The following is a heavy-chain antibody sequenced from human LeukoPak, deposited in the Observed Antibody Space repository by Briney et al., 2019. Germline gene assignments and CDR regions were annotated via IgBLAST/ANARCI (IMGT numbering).Heavy chain of an antibody. Sequence: GGSLRLSCAASGFTFSSYGMHWVRQAPGKGLEWVAFIRYDGSNKYYAGSVKGRFTISRDNSKNTLYLQMNSLRAEDTAVYYCAKDLTMVRGVIITRWMLDVFDIWGQGTMVTVSS. J-gene: IGHJ3*02. CDR3: AKDLTMVRGVIITRWMLDVFDI. CDR1: GFTFSSYG. V-gene: IGHV3-30*02. D-gene: IGHD3-10*01. CDR2: IRYDGSNK.